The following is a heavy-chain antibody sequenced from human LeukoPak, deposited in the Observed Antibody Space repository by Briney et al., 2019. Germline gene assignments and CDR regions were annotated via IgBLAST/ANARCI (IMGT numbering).Heavy chain of an antibody. CDR1: GFTFSSYD. V-gene: IGHV3-23*01. D-gene: IGHD3-22*01. Sequence: GGSLRLSCAASGFTFSSYDMSWVPQAPGKGLEWVSAISGWGGSTYYADSVKGRFTISRDNSKNTLYLQMNSLRAEDTAVYYCAKVSGDPNYYDSSGYYRPPHYFDYWGQGTLVTVSS. CDR2: ISGWGGST. CDR3: AKVSGDPNYYDSSGYYRPPHYFDY. J-gene: IGHJ4*02.